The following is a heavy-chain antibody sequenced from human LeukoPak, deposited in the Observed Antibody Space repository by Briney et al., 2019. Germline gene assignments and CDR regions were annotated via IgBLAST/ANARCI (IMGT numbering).Heavy chain of an antibody. CDR3: ASSRQFPKWPGPFNY. Sequence: GGSLRLSCAASGFTVSSNYMSWVRQAPGKGLEWVSVIYGGGSTYYADSVKGRFTISRDNSKNTLYLQMNSLRAEDTAVYYCASSRQFPKWPGPFNYWGQGTLVTVSS. CDR2: IYGGGST. V-gene: IGHV3-66*01. D-gene: IGHD5-12*01. J-gene: IGHJ4*02. CDR1: GFTVSSNY.